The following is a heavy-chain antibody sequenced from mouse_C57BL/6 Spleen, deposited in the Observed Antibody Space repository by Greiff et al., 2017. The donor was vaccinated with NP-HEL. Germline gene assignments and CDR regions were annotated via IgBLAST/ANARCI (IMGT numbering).Heavy chain of an antibody. D-gene: IGHD2-3*01. J-gene: IGHJ2*01. Sequence: QVQLQQPGTELVKPGASVKLSCKASGYTFTSYWMHWVTQRPGQGLEWIGNINPSNGGTNYNEKFKSKATLTVDKSSSTAYMQLSSLTSEDSAVYYCARVFYDHRGYFDYWGQGTTLTVSS. V-gene: IGHV1-53*01. CDR2: INPSNGGT. CDR1: GYTFTSYW. CDR3: ARVFYDHRGYFDY.